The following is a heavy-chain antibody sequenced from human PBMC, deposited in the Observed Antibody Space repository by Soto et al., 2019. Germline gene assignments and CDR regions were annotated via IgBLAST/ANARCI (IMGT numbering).Heavy chain of an antibody. V-gene: IGHV3-20*04. J-gene: IGHJ4*02. D-gene: IGHD4-17*01. Sequence: EVHLVESGGSVVRPGGSLRLSCAASGFTFDDYALSWVRQGPGKGLEWVSHITWNGDSTTYAESVRGRFTLSRDNAKNSLSLQMNSLRAEDTALYYCARAARYGDYQRHFDYWGQGTLVTVSS. CDR1: GFTFDDYA. CDR2: ITWNGDST. CDR3: ARAARYGDYQRHFDY.